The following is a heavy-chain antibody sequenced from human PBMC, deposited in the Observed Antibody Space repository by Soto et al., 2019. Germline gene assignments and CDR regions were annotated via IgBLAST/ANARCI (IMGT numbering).Heavy chain of an antibody. Sequence: GGSLRLSCAASGFTFSSYAMHWVRQAPGKGLEWVAVISYDGSNKYYADSVKGRFTISRDNSKNTLYLQMNSLRAEDTAVYYCARVAPYDWDDYWGQGTLVTVSS. V-gene: IGHV3-30-3*01. J-gene: IGHJ4*02. CDR3: ARVAPYDWDDY. D-gene: IGHD5-12*01. CDR2: ISYDGSNK. CDR1: GFTFSSYA.